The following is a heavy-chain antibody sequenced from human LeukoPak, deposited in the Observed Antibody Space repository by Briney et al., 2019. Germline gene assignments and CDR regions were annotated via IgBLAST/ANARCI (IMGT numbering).Heavy chain of an antibody. CDR2: INSDGSST. CDR3: ARDRVAYYDFWSGYSSDYGMDV. V-gene: IGHV3-74*01. CDR1: GFTFSSYW. Sequence: PGGSLRLSCAASGFTFSSYWIHWVRQAPGKGLVWVSRINSDGSSTSYADSVKGRFTISRDNAKNTLYLQMNSLRAEDTAVYYCARDRVAYYDFWSGYSSDYGMDVWGQGTTVTVSS. J-gene: IGHJ6*02. D-gene: IGHD3-3*01.